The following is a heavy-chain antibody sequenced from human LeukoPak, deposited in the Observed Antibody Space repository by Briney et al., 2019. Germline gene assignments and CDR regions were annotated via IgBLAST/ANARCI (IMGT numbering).Heavy chain of an antibody. J-gene: IGHJ6*02. D-gene: IGHD3-3*01. V-gene: IGHV1-69*13. CDR1: GYTFTGYY. Sequence: SVKVSCKASGYTFTGYYMHWVRQAPGQGLEWMGGIIPIFGTANYAQKFQGRVTITADESTSTAYMELSSLRSEDTAVYYCARVPNERITIFGVVLGGHYYYYGMDVWGQGTTVTVSS. CDR2: IIPIFGTA. CDR3: ARVPNERITIFGVVLGGHYYYYGMDV.